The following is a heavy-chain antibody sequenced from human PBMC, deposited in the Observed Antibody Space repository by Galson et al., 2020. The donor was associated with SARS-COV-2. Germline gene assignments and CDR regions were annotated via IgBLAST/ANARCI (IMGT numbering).Heavy chain of an antibody. CDR3: ARVPVLRYFDWLIAYYGMDV. Sequence: SETLSLTCTVSGGSISSYYWSWIRQPPGKGLEWIGYIYYSGSTNYNPSLKSRVPISVDTSKNQFSLKLSPVTAADTAVYYCARVPVLRYFDWLIAYYGMDVWGQGTTVTVSS. CDR1: GGSISSYY. J-gene: IGHJ6*02. V-gene: IGHV4-59*01. CDR2: IYYSGST. D-gene: IGHD3-9*01.